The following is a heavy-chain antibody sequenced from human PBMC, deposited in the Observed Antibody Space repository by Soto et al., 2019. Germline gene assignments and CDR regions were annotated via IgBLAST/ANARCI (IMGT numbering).Heavy chain of an antibody. J-gene: IGHJ4*02. Sequence: GSLRLSCAASGFTFSDYYMSWIRQAPGKGLEWVSYISSSSSYTNYADSVKGRFTISRDNAKNSLYLQMNSLRAEDTAVYYCASSRYSSSSGGNFDYWGQGTLVTVSS. V-gene: IGHV3-11*06. CDR1: GFTFSDYY. CDR2: ISSSSSYT. D-gene: IGHD6-6*01. CDR3: ASSRYSSSSGGNFDY.